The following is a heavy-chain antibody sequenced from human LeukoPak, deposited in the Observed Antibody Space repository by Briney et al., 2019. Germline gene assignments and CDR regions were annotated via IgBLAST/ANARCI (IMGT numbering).Heavy chain of an antibody. CDR2: IRYDGSNK. D-gene: IGHD3-10*01. J-gene: IGHJ4*02. CDR1: GFTFSSYG. V-gene: IGHV3-30*02. Sequence: PGGSLRLSCAASGFTFSSYGMHWVRQTPGKGLEWVAFIRYDGSNKYYADSVKGRFTISRDNSKNTLYLQMNSLRAEDTAVYYCAKLGFGEPIGDYWGQGTLVTVSS. CDR3: AKLGFGEPIGDY.